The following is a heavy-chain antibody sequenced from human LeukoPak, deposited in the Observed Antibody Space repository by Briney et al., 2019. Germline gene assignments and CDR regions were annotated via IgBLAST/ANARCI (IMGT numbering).Heavy chain of an antibody. CDR3: ASRNYYDSTFQH. CDR1: GGSIRSYY. Sequence: SETLSLTCTVSGGSIRSYYWSWIRQPPGKGLEWIGYIYYSGSTNYNPSLKSRVTISVDTSKNQFSLKLSFVTAADTAVYCCASRNYYDSTFQHWGQGTLVTVSS. D-gene: IGHD3-22*01. J-gene: IGHJ1*01. V-gene: IGHV4-59*01. CDR2: IYYSGST.